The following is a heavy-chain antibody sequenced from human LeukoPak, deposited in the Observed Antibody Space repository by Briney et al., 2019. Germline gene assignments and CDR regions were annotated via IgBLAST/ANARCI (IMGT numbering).Heavy chain of an antibody. V-gene: IGHV4-4*07. CDR2: IYTSGST. D-gene: IGHD5-24*01. CDR1: GGSISSYY. CDR3: ARRRDGYNRRHWYFDL. Sequence: SETLSLTCTVSGGSISSYYWSWIRQPAGKGLEWIGRIYTSGSTNHNPSLKSRVTISVDTSKNQFSLKLSSVTAADTAVYYCARRRDGYNRRHWYFDLWGRGTLVTVSS. J-gene: IGHJ2*01.